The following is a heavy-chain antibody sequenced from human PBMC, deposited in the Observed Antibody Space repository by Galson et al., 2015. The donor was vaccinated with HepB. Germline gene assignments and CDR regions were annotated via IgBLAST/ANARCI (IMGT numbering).Heavy chain of an antibody. V-gene: IGHV4-31*03. D-gene: IGHD5-24*01. CDR3: AREWSRDGCERGLRWFDP. CDR1: GGSISSGDYY. CDR2: IYYSGST. J-gene: IGHJ5*02. Sequence: TLSLTCTVSGGSISSGDYYWNWIRQHPGEGLEWIGYIYYSGSTNYNPSLRSRIIISVDTSKNQFSLKLSSVTAADTAVYYCAREWSRDGCERGLRWFDPWGQGTLVTVSS.